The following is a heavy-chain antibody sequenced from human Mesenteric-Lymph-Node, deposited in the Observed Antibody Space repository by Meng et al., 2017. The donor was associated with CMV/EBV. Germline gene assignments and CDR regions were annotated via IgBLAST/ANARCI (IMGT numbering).Heavy chain of an antibody. V-gene: IGHV1-69*10. J-gene: IGHJ6*02. D-gene: IGHD1-14*01. CDR2: ILPITGMA. CDR3: ATGTAHDVQYYYFGMDV. CDR1: GGTFSSYP. Sequence: SVKVSCKAFGGTFSSYPITWVRQAPGQGLEWMGGILPITGMANYAQKFQGRVTITADKSTTTAYMEVSSLRSEDTAVYYCATGTAHDVQYYYFGMDVWGQGTAVTVSS.